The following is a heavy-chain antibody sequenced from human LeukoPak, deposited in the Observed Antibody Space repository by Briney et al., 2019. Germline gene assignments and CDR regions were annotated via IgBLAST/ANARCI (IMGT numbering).Heavy chain of an antibody. CDR3: AILRGATADY. V-gene: IGHV4-39*01. J-gene: IGHJ4*02. Sequence: SETLSLTCTVSGGSISSSSYYWGWIRQPPGKGLEWIGSIYYSGSTYYNPSLKSRVTMSVDTSKNQFSLNLSSVTAADTAVYYCAILRGATADYWGQGTLVTVSS. CDR2: IYYSGST. CDR1: GGSISSSSYY. D-gene: IGHD1-26*01.